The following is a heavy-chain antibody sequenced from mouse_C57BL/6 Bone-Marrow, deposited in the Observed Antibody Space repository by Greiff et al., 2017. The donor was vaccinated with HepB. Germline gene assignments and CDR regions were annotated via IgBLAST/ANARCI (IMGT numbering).Heavy chain of an antibody. CDR3: AILWLRRWFAY. Sequence: QVQLQQSGPELVKPGASVKISCKASGYAFSSSWMNWVKQRPGKGLEWIGRIYPGDGDTNYNGKFKGKATLTADKSSSTAYMQLSSLTSEDSAVYFCAILWLRRWFAYWGQGTLVTVSA. J-gene: IGHJ3*01. D-gene: IGHD2-2*01. CDR1: GYAFSSSW. CDR2: IYPGDGDT. V-gene: IGHV1-82*01.